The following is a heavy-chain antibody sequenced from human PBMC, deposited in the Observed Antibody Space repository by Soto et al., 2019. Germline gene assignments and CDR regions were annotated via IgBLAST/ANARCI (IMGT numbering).Heavy chain of an antibody. CDR1: GFTFSSYG. CDR3: ARDRGYCSGGSCYSRYGMDV. D-gene: IGHD2-15*01. V-gene: IGHV3-33*01. Sequence: PGGSLRLSCAASGFTFSSYGMHWVRQAPGKGLEWVAVIWYNGSNKYYAGSVKGRFTISRDDSKNTLYLQMNSLRAEDAAVYYCARDRGYCSGGSCYSRYGMDVWGQGTTVTVSS. CDR2: IWYNGSNK. J-gene: IGHJ6*02.